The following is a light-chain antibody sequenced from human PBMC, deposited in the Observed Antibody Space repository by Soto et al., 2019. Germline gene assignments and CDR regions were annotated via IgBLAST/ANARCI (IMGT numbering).Light chain of an antibody. CDR2: DAS. J-gene: IGKJ1*01. V-gene: IGKV3-11*01. CDR3: QQRTDRPPWT. CDR1: QSIGLA. Sequence: EIVFTQSPATLSLSPGERATLSCRASQSIGLAIAWYQHKPGQAPRLLIFDASQRATGIPARFRGSGSGTDFTLSISSLXPEDFAVYYCQQRTDRPPWTFGQGTKVDIK.